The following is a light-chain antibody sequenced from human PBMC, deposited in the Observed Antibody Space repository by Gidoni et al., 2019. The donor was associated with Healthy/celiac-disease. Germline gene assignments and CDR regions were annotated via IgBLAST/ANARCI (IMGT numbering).Light chain of an antibody. CDR3: NSRDSSGNLYV. CDR1: SPRSYY. Sequence: SSELTQDPAVYVALGQTVRITCQGDSPRSYYASWYQQKPGQAPVLVIYGKNNRPSGIPDRFSGASSGNTASLTITGAQAEEEADYYCNSRDSSGNLYVFGTGTKVTVL. V-gene: IGLV3-19*01. J-gene: IGLJ1*01. CDR2: GKN.